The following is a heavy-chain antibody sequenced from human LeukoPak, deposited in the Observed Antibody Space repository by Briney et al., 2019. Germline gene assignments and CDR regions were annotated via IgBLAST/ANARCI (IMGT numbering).Heavy chain of an antibody. J-gene: IGHJ4*02. D-gene: IGHD3-10*01. CDR3: AKDSSITYYYGSGEIDY. V-gene: IGHV3-48*01. CDR1: GFTFSSYS. CDR2: ISSSSSTI. Sequence: PGGSLRLSCAASGFTFSSYSMNWVRQAPGKGLEWVSYISSSSSTIYYADSVKGRFTISRDNSKNTLYLQMNSLRAEDTAVYYCAKDSSITYYYGSGEIDYWGQGTLVTVSS.